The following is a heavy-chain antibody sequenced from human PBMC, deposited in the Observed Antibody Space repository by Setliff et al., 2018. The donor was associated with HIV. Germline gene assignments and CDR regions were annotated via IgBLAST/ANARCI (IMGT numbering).Heavy chain of an antibody. V-gene: IGHV4-34*01. CDR1: GGSFSNYY. D-gene: IGHD3-3*01. Sequence: PSETLSLTCAIYGGSFSNYYWTWIRQPPGKGLEWIGEINHSGSTNYNPSLKSRVTISVDTSKNQFSLKLSSVTAADTAVYYCARLAPSGYNFWSGHKSAFDYWGQGTLVTVSS. CDR3: ARLAPSGYNFWSGHKSAFDY. CDR2: INHSGST. J-gene: IGHJ4*02.